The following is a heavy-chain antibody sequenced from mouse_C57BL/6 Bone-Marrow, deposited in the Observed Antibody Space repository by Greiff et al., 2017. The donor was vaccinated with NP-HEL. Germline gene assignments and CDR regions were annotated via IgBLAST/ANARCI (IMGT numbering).Heavy chain of an antibody. D-gene: IGHD1-1*01. CDR1: GYSITSGYY. V-gene: IGHV3-6*01. Sequence: EVQLQESGPGLVKPSQSLSLTCSVTGYSITSGYYWNWIRQFPGNKLEWMGYISYDGSNNYNPSLKNRISITRDTSKNQFFLKLNSVTTEDTATYYCARDAGSSYPPWFAYWGQGTLVTVSA. CDR2: ISYDGSN. J-gene: IGHJ3*01. CDR3: ARDAGSSYPPWFAY.